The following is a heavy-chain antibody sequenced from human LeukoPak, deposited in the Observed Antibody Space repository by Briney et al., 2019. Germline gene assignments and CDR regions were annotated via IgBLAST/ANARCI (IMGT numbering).Heavy chain of an antibody. D-gene: IGHD1-1*01. CDR2: SATTKPNSCTT. CDR3: VRVVTTGSGWYHFDN. CDR1: LFTTSEHH. J-gene: IGHJ4*02. Sequence: VGSLRLSPARTLFTTSEHHMGSGRAAPRKGLESIGRSATTKPNSCTTQYAASVRGRFTISRDDSQNSLYLHLNSLKTEDTAVYYCVRVVTTGSGWYHFDNWGLGTLVTVSS. V-gene: IGHV3-72*01.